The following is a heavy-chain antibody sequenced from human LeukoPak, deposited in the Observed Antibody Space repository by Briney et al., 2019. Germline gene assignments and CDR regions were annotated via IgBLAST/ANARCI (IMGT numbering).Heavy chain of an antibody. CDR3: AREASEAFDI. CDR2: IGSSTKSI. CDR1: GFAFSSYS. J-gene: IGHJ3*02. Sequence: GGSLRLTCAASGFAFSSYSMNWVRQAPGRGLEWVSSIGSSTKSIYYADSVKGRFIISRDNAKNSLYLQMNSLRAEDTAVYYCAREASEAFDIWGQGTTVTVSS. D-gene: IGHD6-6*01. V-gene: IGHV3-21*01.